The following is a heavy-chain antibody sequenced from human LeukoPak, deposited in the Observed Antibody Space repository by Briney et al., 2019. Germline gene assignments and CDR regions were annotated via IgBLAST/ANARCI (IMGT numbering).Heavy chain of an antibody. V-gene: IGHV4-61*02. CDR3: ARDPGIYYYYYGMDV. CDR1: GGSISSGSYY. Sequence: SQTLSLTCTVSGGSISSGSYYWSWIRQPAGKGLEWIGRIYTSGSTNYNPSLKSRVTISVDTSKNQFSLKLSSVTAADTAVYCCARDPGIYYYYYGMDVWGQGTTVTVSS. CDR2: IYTSGST. J-gene: IGHJ6*02.